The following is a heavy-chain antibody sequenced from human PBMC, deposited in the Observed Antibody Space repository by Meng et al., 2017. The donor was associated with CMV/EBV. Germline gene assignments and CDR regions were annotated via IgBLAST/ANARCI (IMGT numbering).Heavy chain of an antibody. V-gene: IGHV3-30*02. CDR1: GFTFSSYG. CDR3: AKVLSNWNYLGAFDH. D-gene: IGHD1-7*01. J-gene: IGHJ4*02. CDR2: IRYDGSNK. Sequence: GGSLRLSCAASGFTFSSYGMHWVRQAPGKGLEWVAFIRYDGSNKYYADSVKGRFTISRDNSKNTLYLQMNSLRAEDTAVYYCAKVLSNWNYLGAFDHWGQGTLVTVSS.